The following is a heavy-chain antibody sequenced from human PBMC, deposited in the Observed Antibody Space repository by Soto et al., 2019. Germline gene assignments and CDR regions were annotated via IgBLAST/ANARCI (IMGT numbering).Heavy chain of an antibody. Sequence: GGSLRLSCAASGFTFSSYSMNWVRQAPGKGLEWVSSISSSSSYIYYADSVKGRFTISRDNAMNSLYLQMNSLRAEDTAVYYCARDQFSIVVVPAAMVYWGQATMVTVSS. CDR3: ARDQFSIVVVPAAMVY. D-gene: IGHD2-2*01. CDR1: GFTFSSYS. J-gene: IGHJ4*02. V-gene: IGHV3-21*01. CDR2: ISSSSSYI.